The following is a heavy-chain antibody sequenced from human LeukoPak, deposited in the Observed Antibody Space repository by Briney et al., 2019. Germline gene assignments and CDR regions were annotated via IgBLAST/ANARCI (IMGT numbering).Heavy chain of an antibody. D-gene: IGHD3-22*01. J-gene: IGHJ4*02. V-gene: IGHV3-23*01. Sequence: PGRSLRLSCAASGFTFSSYAMTWVRQAPGKGLEWVSGISGSGISTYYADSVKGRFTISRDNSKNTLFLQMNSLRAEDTAVYYCASYYYDSSGEYPWGFWGQGTLVTVSS. CDR2: ISGSGIST. CDR3: ASYYYDSSGEYPWGF. CDR1: GFTFSSYA.